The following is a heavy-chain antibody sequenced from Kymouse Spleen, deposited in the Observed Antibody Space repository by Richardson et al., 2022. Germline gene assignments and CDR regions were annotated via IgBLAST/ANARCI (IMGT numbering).Heavy chain of an antibody. V-gene: IGHV1-2*04. CDR1: GYTFTGYY. J-gene: IGHJ6*02. CDR3: ARGTWIQLWRDYWYYYGMDV. Sequence: QVQLVQSGAEVKKPGASVKVSCKASGYTFTGYYMHWVRQAPGQGLEWMGWINPNSGGTNYAQKFQGWVTMTRDTSISTAYMELSRLRSDDTAVYYCARGTWIQLWRDYWYYYGMDVWGQGTTVTVSS. CDR2: INPNSGGT. D-gene: IGHD5-18,IGHD5-18*01.